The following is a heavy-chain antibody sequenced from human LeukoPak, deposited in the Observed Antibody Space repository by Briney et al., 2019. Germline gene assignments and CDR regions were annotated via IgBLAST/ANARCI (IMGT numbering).Heavy chain of an antibody. CDR1: GFTFTAYT. CDR2: ISPSGDIT. V-gene: IGHV3-23*01. CDR3: AKDDDWGRYKH. J-gene: IGHJ1*01. Sequence: GGSLRLSCAASGFTFTAYTINWVRQAPGKGLEWVSGISPSGDITYYTDSVRGRFTISRDNFKNTLSLQVNSLRAEDTAMYYCAKDDDWGRYKHWGQGTLVTVSS. D-gene: IGHD3-16*01.